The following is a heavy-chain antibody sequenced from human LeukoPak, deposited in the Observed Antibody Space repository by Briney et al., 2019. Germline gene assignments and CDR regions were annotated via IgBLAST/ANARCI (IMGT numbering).Heavy chain of an antibody. Sequence: PSETLSLTCTVSGGSISSYYWSWIRQPPGKGLEWIGYIYYSGSTNYNPSLKSRVTISVDTSKNQFSLKLSSVTAADTAVYCCARQPHYYDSSGYYSSHYYYYGMDVWGQGTTVTVSS. CDR1: GGSISSYY. J-gene: IGHJ6*02. CDR3: ARQPHYYDSSGYYSSHYYYYGMDV. CDR2: IYYSGST. V-gene: IGHV4-59*08. D-gene: IGHD3-22*01.